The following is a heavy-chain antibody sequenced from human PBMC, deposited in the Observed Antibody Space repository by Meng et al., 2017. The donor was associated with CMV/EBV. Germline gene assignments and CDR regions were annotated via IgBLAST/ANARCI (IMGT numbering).Heavy chain of an antibody. D-gene: IGHD2-2*01. CDR3: TSIIVVVPS. V-gene: IGHV3-53*01. CDR2: IYSGGST. CDR1: GFTVSSNY. J-gene: IGHJ4*02. Sequence: GGFLRLSCAASGFTVSSNYMSWVRQAPGKGREWVSVIYSGGSTYYADSVKGRFTISRDNSKNTLYLQMNSLKTEDTAVYYCTSIIVVVPSWGQGTLVTVSS.